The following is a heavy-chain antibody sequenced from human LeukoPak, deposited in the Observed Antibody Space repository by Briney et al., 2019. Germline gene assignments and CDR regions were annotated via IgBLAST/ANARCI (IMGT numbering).Heavy chain of an antibody. CDR2: IKEDGTAK. V-gene: IGHV3-7*01. CDR3: ARAALYYYYYYMDV. J-gene: IGHJ6*03. Sequence: GGSLRLSCAASGFTFSSSWMAWVRQAPGKGLEWVGNIKEDGTAKNYVVSVRGRFTISRDNAKNSLYLQMNSLRAEDTAVYYCARAALYYYYYYMDVWGKGTTVTVSS. CDR1: GFTFSSSW.